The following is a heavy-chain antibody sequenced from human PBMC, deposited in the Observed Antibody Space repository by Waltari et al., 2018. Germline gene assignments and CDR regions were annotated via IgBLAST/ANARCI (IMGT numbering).Heavy chain of an antibody. V-gene: IGHV1-8*01. J-gene: IGHJ5*02. CDR2: INPHSGEV. D-gene: IGHD3-22*01. Sequence: VQLVPSGAEVKKPGASVKVSCEASGYSFTSYDVNWVRQATGQGLEWMGWINPHSGEVGYTQRFQGRITMTRNTSINTVYMELSSLTADDTATYYCSDSSGPWGQGTLVTVSS. CDR1: GYSFTSYD. CDR3: SDSSGP.